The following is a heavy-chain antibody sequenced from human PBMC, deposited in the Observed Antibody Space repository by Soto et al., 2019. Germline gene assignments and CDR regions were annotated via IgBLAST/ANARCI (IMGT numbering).Heavy chain of an antibody. V-gene: IGHV3-74*01. J-gene: IGHJ4*02. D-gene: IGHD3-9*01. Sequence: GGSLRLSCEASGFSFSDDWMHWVRQAPGKGLVWVSSVSSVGSTTDYADSVKGRFTISRDNAKNTLYLQMNSLGAEDTAVYYLVRGKYRWIYFFVYWGQGALVTVSS. CDR3: VRGKYRWIYFFVY. CDR1: GFSFSDDW. CDR2: VSSVGSTT.